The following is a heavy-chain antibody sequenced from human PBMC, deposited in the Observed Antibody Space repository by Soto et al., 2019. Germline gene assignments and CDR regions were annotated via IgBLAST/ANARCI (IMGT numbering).Heavy chain of an antibody. Sequence: GGSLRLSCAASGFTFSSYGMHWVRQAPGKGLEWVAVISYDGSNKYYADSVKGRFTISRDNSKNTLYLQMNSLRAEDTAVYYCAKGRQWLLPHDAFDIWGQGTMVTVSS. V-gene: IGHV3-30*18. J-gene: IGHJ3*02. D-gene: IGHD3-22*01. CDR2: ISYDGSNK. CDR1: GFTFSSYG. CDR3: AKGRQWLLPHDAFDI.